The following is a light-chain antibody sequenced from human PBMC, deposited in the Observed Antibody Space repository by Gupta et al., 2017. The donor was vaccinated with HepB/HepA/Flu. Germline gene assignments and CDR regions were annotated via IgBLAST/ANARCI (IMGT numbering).Light chain of an antibody. V-gene: IGKV3-20*01. CDR1: QNIRSSY. J-gene: IGKJ5*01. CDR3: HRYGNSRQGT. Sequence: IVLTQPPGTLPLSPGERAPLPCRASQNIRSSYLAWYQHKPGQAPSLVIVGPFNKAAALPDRFSVSGCGTDLSLMITRLEPEDFDVDYCHRYGNSRQGTFGQGTRLEIK. CDR2: GPF.